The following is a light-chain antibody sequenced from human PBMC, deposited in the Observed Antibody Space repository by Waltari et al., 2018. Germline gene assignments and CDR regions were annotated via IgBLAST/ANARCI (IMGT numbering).Light chain of an antibody. CDR2: GAS. CDR3: QQYYNWLWT. CDR1: QRFSST. V-gene: IGKV3-15*01. J-gene: IGKJ1*01. Sequence: EIVMTQSPATLSVSLGERAPLSCRASQRFSSTLAWYQQRPGQAPRLLIYGASTRATGVPARFSGSGSGTEFTLTISSLQSEDFAIYYCQQYYNWLWTFGQGTKVEIK.